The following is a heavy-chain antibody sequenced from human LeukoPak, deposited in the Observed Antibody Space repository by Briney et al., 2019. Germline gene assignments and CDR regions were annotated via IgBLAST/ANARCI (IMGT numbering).Heavy chain of an antibody. D-gene: IGHD1-26*01. V-gene: IGHV3-48*01. Sequence: GGSLRLSCAASGFTFSSYSMNWVRQAPGKGLEWVSYISSSSSTIYYADSVKGRFTISRDNAKNSLYLQMNSLRAEDTAVYYCARDSSVVGASAFDIWGQGTMVTASS. CDR2: ISSSSSTI. J-gene: IGHJ3*02. CDR1: GFTFSSYS. CDR3: ARDSSVVGASAFDI.